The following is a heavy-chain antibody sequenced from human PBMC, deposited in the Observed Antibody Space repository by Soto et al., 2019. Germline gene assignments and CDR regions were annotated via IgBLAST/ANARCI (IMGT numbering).Heavy chain of an antibody. V-gene: IGHV4-31*03. CDR3: TTMDRRWYDH. CDR1: GGSINSGGYY. CDR2: ISNSGST. D-gene: IGHD3-10*01. J-gene: IGHJ5*02. Sequence: PSETLSLTCTISGGSINSGGYYWTWIRQRPGEGLEWIGFISNSGSTYYSASLKSRTVISMDTSRNQFYLRLASVRVADTAMYYCTTMDRRWYDHWGEGAPVTVSS.